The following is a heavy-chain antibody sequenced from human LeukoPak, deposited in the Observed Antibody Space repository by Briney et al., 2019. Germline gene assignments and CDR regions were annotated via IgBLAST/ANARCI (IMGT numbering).Heavy chain of an antibody. D-gene: IGHD3-10*01. CDR1: GFTFSSYG. CDR2: ISYDGSNK. CDR3: ASHSHYRPVDY. Sequence: PGRSLRLSCAASGFTFSSYGMHWVRQAPGKGLEWVAVISYDGSNKYYADSVKGRFTISRDNSKNTLYLQMNSLRAEDTAVYYCASHSHYRPVDYWGQGTLVTVSS. V-gene: IGHV3-30*03. J-gene: IGHJ4*02.